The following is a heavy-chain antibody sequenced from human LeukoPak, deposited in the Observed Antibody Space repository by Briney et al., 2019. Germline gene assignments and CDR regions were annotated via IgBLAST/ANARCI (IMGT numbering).Heavy chain of an antibody. V-gene: IGHV4-34*01. CDR1: GGSFSGYY. Sequence: SETLSLTCAVYGGSFSGYYWSWIRQPPGKGLEWIGEINHSGSTNYNPSLKSRVTTSVDTSKNQFSLKLSSVTAADTAVYYCARVGYYYDSSGYYYHYFDYWGQGTLVTVSS. CDR3: ARVGYYYDSSGYYYHYFDY. D-gene: IGHD3-22*01. J-gene: IGHJ4*02. CDR2: INHSGST.